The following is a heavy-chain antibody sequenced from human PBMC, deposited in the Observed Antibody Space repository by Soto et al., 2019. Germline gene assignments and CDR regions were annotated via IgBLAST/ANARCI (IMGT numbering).Heavy chain of an antibody. J-gene: IGHJ4*02. CDR1: GYTFTSYA. D-gene: IGHD3-10*01. CDR2: INAGNGNT. Sequence: QVQLVQSGAEVKKPGASVKVSCKASGYTFTSYAMHWVLQAPGQRLEWMGWINAGNGNTKYSQKFQGRVTITRDTSASTVYMELSSLRSEDTAVYYCARDLRPVRGVELDYWGQGTLVTVSS. CDR3: ARDLRPVRGVELDY. V-gene: IGHV1-3*01.